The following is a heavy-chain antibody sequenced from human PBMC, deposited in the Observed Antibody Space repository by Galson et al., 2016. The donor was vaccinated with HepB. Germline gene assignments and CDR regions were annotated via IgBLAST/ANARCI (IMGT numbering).Heavy chain of an antibody. CDR1: GFPFRSFA. V-gene: IGHV3-30*09. CDR2: ISYDGSIK. D-gene: IGHD3-9*01. Sequence: SLRLSCAASGFPFRSFAMHWVRQAPGKGLEWVALISYDGSIKTYADSVKGRFVISRDNSKNTVYLQMGSLRVDAMAVYHCARETGPLHHWYFDLWGRGTLVTVSS. CDR3: ARETGPLHHWYFDL. J-gene: IGHJ2*01.